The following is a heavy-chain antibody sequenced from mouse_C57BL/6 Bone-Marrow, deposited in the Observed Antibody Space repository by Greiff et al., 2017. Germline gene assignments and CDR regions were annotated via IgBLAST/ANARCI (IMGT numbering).Heavy chain of an antibody. CDR2: INPNYGTT. CDR3: ARAIWLLPYAMDY. D-gene: IGHD2-2*01. V-gene: IGHV1-39*01. J-gene: IGHJ4*01. Sequence: EVQLQEPGPELVKPGASVKISCKASGYSFTDYNMNWVKQSNGKSLEWIGVINPNYGTTSYNQKFKGKATMTVDKSSSTAYMQLNSLTSEDSAVYYCARAIWLLPYAMDYWGQGTSVTVSS. CDR1: GYSFTDYN.